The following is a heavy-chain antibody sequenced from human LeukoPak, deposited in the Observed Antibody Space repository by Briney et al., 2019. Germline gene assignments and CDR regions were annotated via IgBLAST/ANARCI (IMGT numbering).Heavy chain of an antibody. J-gene: IGHJ5*02. D-gene: IGHD2/OR15-2a*01. V-gene: IGHV4-59*12. CDR2: IYYSGST. Sequence: PSETLSLTCTVSGGSISSYYWSWIRQPPGKGLEWTGYIYYSGSTNYNPSLKSRVTISVDTSKNQFSLKLSSVTAADTAVYYCARDDEEYRWFDPWGQGTLVTVSS. CDR1: GGSISSYY. CDR3: ARDDEEYRWFDP.